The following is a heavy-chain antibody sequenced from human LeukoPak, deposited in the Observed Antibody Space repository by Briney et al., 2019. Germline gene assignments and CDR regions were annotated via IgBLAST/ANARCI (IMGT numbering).Heavy chain of an antibody. CDR3: ASAPPSIFGVDSEWYFDY. V-gene: IGHV4-39*01. Sequence: SETLSLTCTDSGGSISSSSYYWGWIRQPPGKGLEWIGSIYYSGSTYYNPSLKSRVTISVDTSKNQFSLKLSSVTAADTAVYYCASAPPSIFGVDSEWYFDYWGQGTLVTVSS. CDR1: GGSISSSSYY. CDR2: IYYSGST. D-gene: IGHD3-3*01. J-gene: IGHJ4*02.